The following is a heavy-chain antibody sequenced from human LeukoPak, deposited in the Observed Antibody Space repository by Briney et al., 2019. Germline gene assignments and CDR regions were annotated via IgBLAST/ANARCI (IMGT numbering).Heavy chain of an antibody. D-gene: IGHD2-2*01. CDR2: INAGNGNT. J-gene: IGHJ5*02. V-gene: IGHV1-3*01. Sequence: ASVKVSCKASGYTFTSYAMHWVRQAPGQRLEWMGWINAGNGNTKYSQKFQGRVTITRDTSASTAYMELSSLRSEDTAVYYCARPKYCSSTSCYNWFDPWGQGTLVTVS. CDR1: GYTFTSYA. CDR3: ARPKYCSSTSCYNWFDP.